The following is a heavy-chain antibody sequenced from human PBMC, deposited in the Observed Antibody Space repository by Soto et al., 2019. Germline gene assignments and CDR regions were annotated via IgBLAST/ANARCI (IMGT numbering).Heavy chain of an antibody. V-gene: IGHV4-4*02. J-gene: IGHJ4*02. CDR2: IYHSGST. CDR1: GGSISSSNW. Sequence: QVQLQESGPGLVKPSGTLSLTCAVSGGSISSSNWWSWVRQPPGKGLEWIGEIYHSGSTNYNPSLKSRATISVDTSKNQFSLNLSSVTAADTAVYYCPSGTSKGYYFDYWGQGTLLTVSS. D-gene: IGHD1-1*01. CDR3: PSGTSKGYYFDY.